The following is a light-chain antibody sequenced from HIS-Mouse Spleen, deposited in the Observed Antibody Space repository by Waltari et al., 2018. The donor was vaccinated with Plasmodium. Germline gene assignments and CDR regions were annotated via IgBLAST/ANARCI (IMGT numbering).Light chain of an antibody. CDR1: ALTKKY. CDR3: YSTDSSGNHRV. Sequence: SYELTQPPSVSVSPGQTARITCSGDALTKKYAYWYQQKSGPAPVLVIYEDSKRPSGIPERFSGSSSGTMATVTISGAQVEDEADYYCYSTDSSGNHRVFGGGTKLTVL. V-gene: IGLV3-10*01. J-gene: IGLJ2*01. CDR2: EDS.